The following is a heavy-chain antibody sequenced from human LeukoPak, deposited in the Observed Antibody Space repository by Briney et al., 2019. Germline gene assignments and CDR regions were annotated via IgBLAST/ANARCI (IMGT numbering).Heavy chain of an antibody. CDR3: ASGEWRIDY. V-gene: IGHV4-34*01. D-gene: IGHD3-3*01. J-gene: IGHJ4*02. CDR1: AGSIRNNAFS. Sequence: SETLSLTCTVSAGSIRNNAFSWGWVRQSQGKGLEWIGEINHSGSTNYNPPLKSRVTISVDTSKNQISLKLSSVTAADTAVYYCASGEWRIDYWGQGTLVTVSS. CDR2: INHSGST.